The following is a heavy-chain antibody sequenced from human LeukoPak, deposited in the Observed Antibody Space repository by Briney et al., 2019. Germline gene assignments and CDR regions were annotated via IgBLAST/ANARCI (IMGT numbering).Heavy chain of an antibody. CDR1: GGSITSSSYY. V-gene: IGHV4-39*07. CDR2: SYYSGST. Sequence: PSETLSLTCTVSGGSITSSSYYWGCIRQPPGKGLECIGSSYYSGSTYYNPSLKSRVTISVDRSKNQFCLKLSSVTAADTAVYYCARARPPRNWFDPWGQGTLVTVSS. CDR3: ARARPPRNWFDP. J-gene: IGHJ5*02.